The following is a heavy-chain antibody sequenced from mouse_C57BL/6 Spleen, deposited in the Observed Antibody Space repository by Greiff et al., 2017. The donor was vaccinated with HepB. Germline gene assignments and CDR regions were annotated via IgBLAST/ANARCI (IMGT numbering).Heavy chain of an antibody. Sequence: QVQLQQPGAELVRPGSSVKLSCKASGYTFTSYWMHWVKQRPIQGLEWIGNIDPSDSETHYNQKFKDKATLTVDKSSSTAYMQLSSPTSEDSAVYYCARDSNYLFAMDYWGQGTSVTVSS. CDR1: GYTFTSYW. V-gene: IGHV1-52*01. D-gene: IGHD2-5*01. CDR3: ARDSNYLFAMDY. CDR2: IDPSDSET. J-gene: IGHJ4*01.